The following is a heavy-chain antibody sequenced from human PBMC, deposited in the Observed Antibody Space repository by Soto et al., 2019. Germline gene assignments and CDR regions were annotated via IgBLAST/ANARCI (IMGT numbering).Heavy chain of an antibody. D-gene: IGHD2-2*01. J-gene: IGHJ4*02. V-gene: IGHV3-9*01. CDR1: GFTFHESS. Sequence: GGSLRLSCAASGFTFHESSMHWVRQAPGKGLEWVSSITWNSGSIIYADSVKGRFTISRDNGKKSLYLQTQSLRPEDTALYYCASGLTTSPHYWGQGSLVTVSS. CDR2: ITWNSGSI. CDR3: ASGLTTSPHY.